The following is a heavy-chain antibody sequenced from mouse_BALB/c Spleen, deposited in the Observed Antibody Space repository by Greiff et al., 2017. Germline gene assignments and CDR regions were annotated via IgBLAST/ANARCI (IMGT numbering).Heavy chain of an antibody. CDR2: ISSGGSYT. Sequence: EVHLVESGGGLVKPGGSLKLSCAASGFTFSSYTMSWVRQTPEKRLEWVATISSGGSYTYYPDSVKGRFTISRDNAKNTLYLQMSSLKSEDTAMYYCTRDNWDYAMDYWGQGTSVTVSS. CDR3: TRDNWDYAMDY. CDR1: GFTFSSYT. V-gene: IGHV5-6-4*01. D-gene: IGHD4-1*01. J-gene: IGHJ4*01.